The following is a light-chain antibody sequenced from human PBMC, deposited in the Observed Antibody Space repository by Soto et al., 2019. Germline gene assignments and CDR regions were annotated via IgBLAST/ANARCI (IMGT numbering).Light chain of an antibody. V-gene: IGKV1-39*01. CDR3: QQRT. CDR1: QSISSY. Sequence: DIQMTQSPSSLSASVGDRVTITCRASQSISSYLNWYQQKPGKAPKLLIYAASSLQSGVPSRFSGSGSGTDFTLTISSLQPEDFATYYCQQRTFGQGTRWIS. CDR2: AAS. J-gene: IGKJ1*01.